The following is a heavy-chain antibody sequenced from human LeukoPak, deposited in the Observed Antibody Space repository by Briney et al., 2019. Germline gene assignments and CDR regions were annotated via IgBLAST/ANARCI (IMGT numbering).Heavy chain of an antibody. Sequence: ASVKVSCKASGYTFTSYGISWVRQAPGQGLEWMGWISAYNGNTNYAQKLQGRVTMTTDTSTSTAYMELRSLRSDGTAVYYCARADDCVWGSYRSDYWGQGTLVTVSS. CDR1: GYTFTSYG. CDR3: ARADDCVWGSYRSDY. CDR2: ISAYNGNT. J-gene: IGHJ4*02. V-gene: IGHV1-18*01. D-gene: IGHD3-16*02.